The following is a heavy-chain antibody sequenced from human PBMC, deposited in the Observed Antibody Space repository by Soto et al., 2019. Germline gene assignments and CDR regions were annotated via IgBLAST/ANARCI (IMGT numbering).Heavy chain of an antibody. D-gene: IGHD3-10*01. Sequence: PGGSLRLSCAASGFTFSNSALTWVRQAPGKGLEWVSAISGSHTSTYYADSVKGRFTISTDNSKNTLYLQMSSLRAEDTAVYYCAKGWVGELLFGYWGQGTLVTVSS. CDR3: AKGWVGELLFGY. CDR1: GFTFSNSA. J-gene: IGHJ4*02. CDR2: ISGSHTST. V-gene: IGHV3-23*01.